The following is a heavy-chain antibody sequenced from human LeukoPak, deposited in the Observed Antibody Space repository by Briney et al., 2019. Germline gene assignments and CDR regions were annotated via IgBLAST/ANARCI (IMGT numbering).Heavy chain of an antibody. CDR3: ARLVEMATMDFDY. J-gene: IGHJ4*02. CDR1: GFTFSSYG. Sequence: PGGSLRLSCAASGFTFSSYGMHWLRQGPGKGLEWVAVIWYDGSKKFYADSVQGRFTISRDDSKNTLYLQMNSLRVEDAAVYYCARLVEMATMDFDYWGQGTLVTVSS. CDR2: IWYDGSKK. V-gene: IGHV3-33*01. D-gene: IGHD5-24*01.